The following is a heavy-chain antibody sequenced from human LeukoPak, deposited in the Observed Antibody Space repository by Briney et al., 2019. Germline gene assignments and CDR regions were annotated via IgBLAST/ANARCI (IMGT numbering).Heavy chain of an antibody. CDR3: ARHGDYSYAHNAFDV. J-gene: IGHJ3*01. CDR1: EFTFSTYS. V-gene: IGHV3-21*01. Sequence: PGGSLRLSCAASEFTFSTYSMNWVRQAPGKGLEWVSSISSSSTYIYYADSVKGRFTISRDNAENSLYLQMNSLRAEDTAVYYCARHGDYSYAHNAFDVWGQGTMVTVSS. D-gene: IGHD5-18*01. CDR2: ISSSSTYI.